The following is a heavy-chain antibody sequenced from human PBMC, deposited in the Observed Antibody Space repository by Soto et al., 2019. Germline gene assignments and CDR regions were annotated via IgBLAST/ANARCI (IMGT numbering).Heavy chain of an antibody. J-gene: IGHJ4*02. CDR2: VIPLFNTS. D-gene: IGHD3-22*01. V-gene: IGHV1-69*01. CDR1: GGTFSSYI. CDR3: AVGDHYYDSSGYDFDY. Sequence: QVQLVQSGAEVKKPGSSVKVSCKASGGTFSSYIIAWVRQAPGQGFEWMGGVIPLFNTSNYARKFQGRVTITADESTSTAYMELSSLTSDDTAVFYCAVGDHYYDSSGYDFDYWGQGTVVTVSS.